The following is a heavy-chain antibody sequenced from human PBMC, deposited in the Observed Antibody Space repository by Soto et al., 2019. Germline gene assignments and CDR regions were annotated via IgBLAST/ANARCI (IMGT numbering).Heavy chain of an antibody. CDR2: ISYGGTKK. CDR3: AKGSYSGVYSDFDY. D-gene: IGHD1-26*01. Sequence: PGGSLRLSCAASGFSFSSYDMYWVRQAPGKGLEWVAAISYGGTKKYYADSVKGRFTLSRDNSKNTLYLQMNSLRAGDTAVYYCAKGSYSGVYSDFDYWGQGSLVTVSS. J-gene: IGHJ4*02. V-gene: IGHV3-30*18. CDR1: GFSFSSYD.